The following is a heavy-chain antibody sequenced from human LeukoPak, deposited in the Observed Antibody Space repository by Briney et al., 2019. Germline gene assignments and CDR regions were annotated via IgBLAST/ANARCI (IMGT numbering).Heavy chain of an antibody. Sequence: ASVKVSCKASGYAFTSYGISWVRQAPGQGLEWMGWISAYNGNTNYAQKLQGRVTMTTHTSTSTAYMELKSLRSDDTAVYYCARDRGIARRKNWFDPWGQGTLVTVSS. V-gene: IGHV1-18*01. CDR3: ARDRGIARRKNWFDP. J-gene: IGHJ5*02. CDR2: ISAYNGNT. D-gene: IGHD6-13*01. CDR1: GYAFTSYG.